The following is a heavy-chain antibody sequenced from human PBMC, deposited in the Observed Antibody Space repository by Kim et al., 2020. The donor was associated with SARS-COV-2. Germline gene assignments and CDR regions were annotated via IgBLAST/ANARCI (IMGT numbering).Heavy chain of an antibody. CDR2: IRSKAYGGTT. CDR1: GFTFGDYA. J-gene: IGHJ4*02. Sequence: GGSLRLSCTASGFTFGDYAMSWVRQAPGKGLEWVGFIRSKAYGGTTEYAASVKGRFTISRDDSKSIAYLQMNSLKTEDTAVYYCTRGQNEEYYYDSSGYYYDYWGQGTLVTVSS. V-gene: IGHV3-49*04. CDR3: TRGQNEEYYYDSSGYYYDY. D-gene: IGHD3-22*01.